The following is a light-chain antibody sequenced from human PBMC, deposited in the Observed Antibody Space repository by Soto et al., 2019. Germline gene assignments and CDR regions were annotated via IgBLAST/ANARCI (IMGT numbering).Light chain of an antibody. Sequence: EIVLTQSPAALSVSPAERSTLSCMASQSVSSSYLAWYQQKPGQAPRLLIYGASSRATGIPDRFSGSGSGTDFTLTISRLEPEDFAVYYCQQYGSSPQTFGQGTKVDIK. V-gene: IGKV3-20*01. J-gene: IGKJ1*01. CDR3: QQYGSSPQT. CDR1: QSVSSSY. CDR2: GAS.